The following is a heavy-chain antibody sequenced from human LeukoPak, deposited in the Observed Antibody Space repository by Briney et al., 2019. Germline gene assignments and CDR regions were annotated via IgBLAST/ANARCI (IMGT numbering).Heavy chain of an antibody. Sequence: PSETLSLTCTVSGGSISSYYWSWIRQPAGKGLEWIGRIYTSGSTNYNPSLKSRVTISVDTSKNQFSLKLSSVTAADTAVYYCAAQTTVTTYYYYYMDVWGKGTTVTISS. CDR2: IYTSGST. V-gene: IGHV4-4*07. D-gene: IGHD4-17*01. CDR1: GGSISSYY. CDR3: AAQTTVTTYYYYYMDV. J-gene: IGHJ6*03.